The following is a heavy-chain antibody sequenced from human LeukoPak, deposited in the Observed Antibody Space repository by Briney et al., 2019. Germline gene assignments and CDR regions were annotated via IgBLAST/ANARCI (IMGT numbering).Heavy chain of an antibody. CDR2: IIPIFGTA. D-gene: IGHD5-18*01. CDR1: GGTFSSYA. J-gene: IGHJ6*03. Sequence: SVKVSCKASGGTFSSYAISWVRQAPGQGLEWMGGIIPIFGTANYAQKFQGRVTITADESTSTAYMELSSLRSEDTAVYYCARVSYGHLYYYYYMDVWGKGTTVTVSS. V-gene: IGHV1-69*13. CDR3: ARVSYGHLYYYYYMDV.